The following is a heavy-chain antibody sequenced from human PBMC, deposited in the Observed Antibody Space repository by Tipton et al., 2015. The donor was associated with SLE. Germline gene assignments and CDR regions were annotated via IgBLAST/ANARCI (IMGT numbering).Heavy chain of an antibody. CDR1: GFTFSSYS. J-gene: IGHJ4*02. D-gene: IGHD1-26*01. Sequence: QLVQSGGGLVKPGGSLRLSCAASGFTFSSYSMNWVRQAPGKGLEWVTSISSSSNYIYYADSMKGRFTISRDNAQNSLYLQMSSLRAEDTAVYYCARVDSDSKWNYWGQGTLVTVSS. V-gene: IGHV3-21*03. CDR2: ISSSSNYI. CDR3: ARVDSDSKWNY.